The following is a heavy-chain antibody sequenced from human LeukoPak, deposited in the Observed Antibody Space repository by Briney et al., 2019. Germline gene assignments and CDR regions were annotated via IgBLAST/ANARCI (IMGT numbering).Heavy chain of an antibody. CDR2: IYYSGST. Sequence: SETLSLTCTVSGGSISSSSYYWGWIRQPPGKGLEWIGSIYYSGSTYYNPSLKSRVTISVDTSKNQFSLKLSSVTAADTAVYYCARQDNWNSWWFDPWGQGTLVTVSS. V-gene: IGHV4-39*01. CDR3: ARQDNWNSWWFDP. D-gene: IGHD1-1*01. J-gene: IGHJ5*02. CDR1: GGSISSSSYY.